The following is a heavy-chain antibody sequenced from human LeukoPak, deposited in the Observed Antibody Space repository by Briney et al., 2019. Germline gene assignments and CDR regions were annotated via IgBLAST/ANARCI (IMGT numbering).Heavy chain of an antibody. CDR1: GGSFGGYY. CDR2: INHSGST. D-gene: IGHD2-2*03. J-gene: IGHJ4*02. CDR3: ARGLSWISFKYYFDY. Sequence: SETLSLTCAVYGGSFGGYYWSWIRQPPGNGLEWIGEINHSGSTNYNPSLKSRVTISVDTSKNQFSLKLSSVTAADTAVYYCARGLSWISFKYYFDYWGQGTLVTVSS. V-gene: IGHV4-34*01.